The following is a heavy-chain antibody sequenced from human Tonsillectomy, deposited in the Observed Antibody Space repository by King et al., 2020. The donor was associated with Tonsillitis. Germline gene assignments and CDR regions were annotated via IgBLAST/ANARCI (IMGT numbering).Heavy chain of an antibody. V-gene: IGHV4-34*01. CDR2: IDHSGST. D-gene: IGHD2-2*01. CDR3: ARGYCTSTSCSSLDY. CDR1: GGSFSGYY. Sequence: VQLQQWGAGLLKPSETLSLTCAVYGGSFSGYYWTWIRQPPGKGLEWIGEIDHSGSTNYNPSLKSRVTISVDTSKNPFSLKLSSVTAAYTAFFYCARGYCTSTSCSSLDYWDQGVLVTVSS. J-gene: IGHJ4*02.